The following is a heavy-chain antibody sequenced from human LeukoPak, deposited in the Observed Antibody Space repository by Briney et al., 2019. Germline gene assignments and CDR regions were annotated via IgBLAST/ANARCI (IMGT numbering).Heavy chain of an antibody. J-gene: IGHJ4*02. V-gene: IGHV3-30-3*01. D-gene: IGHD3-10*01. Sequence: GGSLRLSCAASGFTFSSYAMHWVRQAPGKGLEWVAVISYDGSNKYYADSVKGRFTISRDNSKNTLYLQMNSLRAEDTAVYYCARGAPATMVRGVIIWDFDYWGQGTLVTVSS. CDR3: ARGAPATMVRGVIIWDFDY. CDR2: ISYDGSNK. CDR1: GFTFSSYA.